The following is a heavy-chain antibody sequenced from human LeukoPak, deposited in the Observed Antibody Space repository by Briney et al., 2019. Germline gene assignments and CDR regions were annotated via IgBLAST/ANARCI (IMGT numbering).Heavy chain of an antibody. Sequence: GGSLRLSCSVSGFTFSAYWMSWVRQAPGKRLEWVANIKQDGSEKYYVDSVKGRFTISRDNAKNSLYLQMNSLRGEDTAVYYCARDTPGEESHWGQGTLVTVSS. D-gene: IGHD2-2*01. J-gene: IGHJ4*02. CDR1: GFTFSAYW. CDR2: IKQDGSEK. V-gene: IGHV3-7*01. CDR3: ARDTPGEESH.